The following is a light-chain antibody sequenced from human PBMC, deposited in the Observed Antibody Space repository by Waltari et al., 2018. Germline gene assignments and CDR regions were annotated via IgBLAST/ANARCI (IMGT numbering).Light chain of an antibody. CDR2: TAS. CDR3: QQYNNWPPLT. V-gene: IGKV3-15*01. Sequence: EVVMPQYPATLSVSPGGGATLSSKASHGVSTNLAWYQQKPGQAPRLLIYTASTRAAGVPARFSGSGSGTEFTLTISSLQSEDSAVYYCQQYNNWPPLTFGGGTKVEI. J-gene: IGKJ4*01. CDR1: HGVSTN.